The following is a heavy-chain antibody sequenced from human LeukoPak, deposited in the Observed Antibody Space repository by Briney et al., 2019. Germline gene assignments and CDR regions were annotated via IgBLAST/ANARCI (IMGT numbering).Heavy chain of an antibody. CDR3: ASAYIAVASGYAFDI. D-gene: IGHD6-19*01. Sequence: PSETLSLTCAVYGGSFSGYYWSRIRQPPGKGLEWIGEINHSGSTNYNPSLKSRVTISVDTSKNQFSLKLSSVTAADTAVYYCASAYIAVASGYAFDIWGQGTMVTVSS. CDR1: GGSFSGYY. V-gene: IGHV4-34*01. J-gene: IGHJ3*02. CDR2: INHSGST.